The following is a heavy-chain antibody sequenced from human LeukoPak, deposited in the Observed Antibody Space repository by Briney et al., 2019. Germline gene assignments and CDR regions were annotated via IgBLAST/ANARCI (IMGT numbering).Heavy chain of an antibody. CDR1: RGTVSSYA. Sequence: SVKVSCKASRGTVSSYAISWVRQAPGQGLEGMGGIIPIFGTANYAQKFQGRVTITAEESTSTAYMELSSLRSEDTAVYYCASRGDRIAAAGYYFDYWGQGTLVAVSS. CDR2: IIPIFGTA. D-gene: IGHD6-13*01. V-gene: IGHV1-69*13. J-gene: IGHJ4*02. CDR3: ASRGDRIAAAGYYFDY.